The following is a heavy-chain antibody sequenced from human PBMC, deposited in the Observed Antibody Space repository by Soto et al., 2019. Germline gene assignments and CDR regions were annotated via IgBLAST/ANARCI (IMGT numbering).Heavy chain of an antibody. J-gene: IGHJ6*02. Sequence: QVQLQESGPGLVKPSETLSLTCTVSGGSISSYYWSWIRQPPGKGLEWIGYIYYSGSTNYNPSLKSRVTISVDTSKNQFSLKLSSVTAADTAVYYCARDGRYCSGGSCYMRSEDVWGQGTTVAVSS. CDR2: IYYSGST. CDR3: ARDGRYCSGGSCYMRSEDV. V-gene: IGHV4-59*01. D-gene: IGHD2-15*01. CDR1: GGSISSYY.